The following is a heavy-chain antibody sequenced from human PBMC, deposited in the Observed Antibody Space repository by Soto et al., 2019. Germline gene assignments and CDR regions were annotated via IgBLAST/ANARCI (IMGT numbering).Heavy chain of an antibody. CDR2: IYSGDST. CDR3: GRERTTPLGMDV. D-gene: IGHD2-15*01. J-gene: IGHJ6*04. V-gene: IGHV3-66*01. CDR1: GFTVSSNY. Sequence: GGSLRLSCAASGFTVSSNYMSWVRQAPGKGLEWVSVIYSGDSTYYADSVKGRFTISRDNSKNTLYLQMNSLRAEDTAVYYCGRERTTPLGMDVGGKGTTVTVS.